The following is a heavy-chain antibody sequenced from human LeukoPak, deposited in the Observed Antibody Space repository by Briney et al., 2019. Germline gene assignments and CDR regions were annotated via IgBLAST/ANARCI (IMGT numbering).Heavy chain of an antibody. CDR3: ARETAVEVSEFGY. J-gene: IGHJ4*02. CDR1: GFTFSSYG. CDR2: IWYDGSNK. D-gene: IGHD5-18*01. V-gene: IGHV3-33*01. Sequence: GGSLRLSCAASGFTFSSYGMHWVRQAPGKGLEWVAVIWYDGSNKYYADSVKGRFTISRDNSKNTLYLQMNSLRAEDTAVYYCARETAVEVSEFGYWGQGTLVTVSS.